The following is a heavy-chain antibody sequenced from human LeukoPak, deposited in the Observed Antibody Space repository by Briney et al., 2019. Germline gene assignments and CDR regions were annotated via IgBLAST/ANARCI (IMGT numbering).Heavy chain of an antibody. CDR2: MNPNSGNT. J-gene: IGHJ4*02. D-gene: IGHD4-17*01. CDR3: ARDFKVTTSGDY. V-gene: IGHV1-8*03. CDR1: GYTFTSYD. Sequence: ASVKVSCKASGYTFTSYDINWVRQATGQGLEWMGWMNPNSGNTGYAQKFQGRVTITADKSTSTAYMELRSLRSDDTAVYYCARDFKVTTSGDYWGQGTLVTVSS.